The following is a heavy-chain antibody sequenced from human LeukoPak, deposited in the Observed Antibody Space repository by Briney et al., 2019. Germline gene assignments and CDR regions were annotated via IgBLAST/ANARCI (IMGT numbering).Heavy chain of an antibody. CDR2: IYTSGST. V-gene: IGHV4-4*07. Sequence: SETLSLTCTVSGGSISSYYWSWIRQPPGKGLEWIGRIYTSGSTNYNPSLNSRVTMSVDTSKNQFSLELSSVTAPDTAVYYCARENYYYYMDVWGKGTTVTISS. CDR1: GGSISSYY. CDR3: ARENYYYYMDV. J-gene: IGHJ6*03.